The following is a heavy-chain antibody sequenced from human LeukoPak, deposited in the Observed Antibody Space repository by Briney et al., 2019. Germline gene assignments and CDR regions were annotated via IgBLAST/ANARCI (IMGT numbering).Heavy chain of an antibody. CDR2: INPNSGGT. Sequence: GASVKVSCKASGYTFTGYYMHWVRQAPGQGLEWMGRINPNSGGTNYAQKFQGRVTMTRDTSISTAYMELSRLRSDDTAVYYCARDPGEWSYYFDYWGQGTLVTVSS. D-gene: IGHD3-16*01. CDR3: ARDPGEWSYYFDY. J-gene: IGHJ4*02. V-gene: IGHV1-2*06. CDR1: GYTFTGYY.